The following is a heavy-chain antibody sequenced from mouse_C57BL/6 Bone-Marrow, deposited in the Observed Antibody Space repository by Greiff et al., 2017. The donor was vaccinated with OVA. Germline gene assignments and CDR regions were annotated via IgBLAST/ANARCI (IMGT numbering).Heavy chain of an antibody. J-gene: IGHJ2*01. D-gene: IGHD3-2*02. CDR1: GYAFSSSW. CDR2: IYPGDGDT. V-gene: IGHV1-82*01. CDR3: ARQPWAAQRVYFDY. Sequence: QVQLQQSGPELVKPGASVKISCKASGYAFSSSWMNWVKQRPGKGLEWIGRIYPGDGDTNYNGKFKGKATLTADKSSSTAYMQLSRLTSEDSAVYFCARQPWAAQRVYFDYWGQGTTLTVSS.